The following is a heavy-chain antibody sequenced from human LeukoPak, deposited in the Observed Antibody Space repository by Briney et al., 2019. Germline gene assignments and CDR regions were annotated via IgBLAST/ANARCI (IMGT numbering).Heavy chain of an antibody. D-gene: IGHD3-10*01. Sequence: GGSLRLFCAASGFTFSSYEMSWVRQAPGKRPEWDSEISGSGTTIFYADSVKGRFTVSRDNAKNSLYLQMNSLRVEDTAVYYCASSPRGVYWGQGTLVTVSS. J-gene: IGHJ4*02. CDR3: ASSPRGVY. CDR1: GFTFSSYE. CDR2: ISGSGTTI. V-gene: IGHV3-48*03.